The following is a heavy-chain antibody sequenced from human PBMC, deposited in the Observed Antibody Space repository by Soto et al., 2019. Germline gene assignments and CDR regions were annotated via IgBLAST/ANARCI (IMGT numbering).Heavy chain of an antibody. J-gene: IGHJ6*02. CDR3: ARDLSLWRFNYYYYYGMDV. D-gene: IGHD3-16*02. CDR2: ISSSSSYI. CDR1: GFTFSSYS. Sequence: PGGSLRLSCAASGFTFSSYSMNWVRQAPGEGLEWVSSISSSSSYIYYADSVKGRFTISRDNAKNSLYLQMNSLRAEDTAVYYCARDLSLWRFNYYYYYGMDVWGQGTTVTVSS. V-gene: IGHV3-21*01.